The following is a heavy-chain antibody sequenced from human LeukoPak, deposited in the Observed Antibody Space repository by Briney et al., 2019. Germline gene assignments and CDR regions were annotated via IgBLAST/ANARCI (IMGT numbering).Heavy chain of an antibody. V-gene: IGHV3-48*01. CDR3: AREPSDNAYRHIDS. CDR1: GFTFSSYW. Sequence: GGSLRLSCAASGFTFSSYWMSWVRQAPGKGLEWLSYISPDSRSIFYADSVKVRFTISRDNGKNSVYLEINSLRAEDTAVYFCAREPSDNAYRHIDSWGQGSLVAVSS. D-gene: IGHD5-18*01. J-gene: IGHJ4*02. CDR2: ISPDSRSI.